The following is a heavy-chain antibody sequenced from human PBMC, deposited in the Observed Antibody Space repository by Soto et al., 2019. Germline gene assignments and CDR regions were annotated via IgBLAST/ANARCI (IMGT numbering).Heavy chain of an antibody. CDR2: IYWDGDK. V-gene: IGHV2-5*02. D-gene: IGHD5-18*01. Sequence: QITLKESGPTLVKPTQTLTLTCTFSGFSLSTSGVGVGWIRQPRGKALEWLALIYWDGDKHYNPSLKSRPTITKDTSKNQVVLIMTNMDPVDTATYYCAHRRDRGYYFGPYDYWGQGTLVTVSS. J-gene: IGHJ4*01. CDR1: GFSLSTSGVG. CDR3: AHRRDRGYYFGPYDY.